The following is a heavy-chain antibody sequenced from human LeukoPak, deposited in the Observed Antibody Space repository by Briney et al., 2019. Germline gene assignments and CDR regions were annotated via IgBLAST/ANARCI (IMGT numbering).Heavy chain of an antibody. CDR3: ARPQGVAVAGTSYYGMDV. V-gene: IGHV3-33*01. D-gene: IGHD6-19*01. J-gene: IGHJ6*02. CDR1: GFTFSSYG. Sequence: GRSLRLSCAASGFTFSSYGMHWVRQAPGKGLEWVAVIWYDGSNKYYADSVKGRFTISRDNSKNTLYLQMNSLRAEDTAVYYCARPQGVAVAGTSYYGMDVWGQGTTVTVSS. CDR2: IWYDGSNK.